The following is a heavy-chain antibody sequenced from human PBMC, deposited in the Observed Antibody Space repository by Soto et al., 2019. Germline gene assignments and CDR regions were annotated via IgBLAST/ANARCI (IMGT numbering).Heavy chain of an antibody. CDR1: GFSRSNARMG. CDR3: ALIVNHYYVDY. D-gene: IGHD3-10*01. CDR2: IFLNDEK. J-gene: IGHJ4*02. Sequence: QVTWKESGPVLVKPTETLTLTCTVSGFSRSNARMGVSWIRQPPVNALKWLAHIFLNDEKSYSTSMESRLTISKDTSKSQVVLTMTNIDPVDTATYYCALIVNHYYVDYWGQGTLVTASS. V-gene: IGHV2-26*01.